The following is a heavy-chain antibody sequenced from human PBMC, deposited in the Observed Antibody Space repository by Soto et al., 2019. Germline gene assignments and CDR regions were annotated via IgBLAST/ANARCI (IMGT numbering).Heavy chain of an antibody. V-gene: IGHV2-5*01. D-gene: IGHD3-10*02. Sequence: SGPTLVNPTQTLRLTCAFSGFSLSASGASVGWIRQPPGKALEWLAHIYWNDDKRYSPSLRSRLTISKDTSKNQVVLTFTNMDPADTGTYYCVHRLDVPGLAFDPWGQGTLVTVSS. CDR1: GFSLSASGAS. J-gene: IGHJ5*02. CDR2: IYWNDDK. CDR3: VHRLDVPGLAFDP.